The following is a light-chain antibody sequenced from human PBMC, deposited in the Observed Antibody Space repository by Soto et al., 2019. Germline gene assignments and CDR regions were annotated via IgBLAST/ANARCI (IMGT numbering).Light chain of an antibody. J-gene: IGLJ2*01. CDR3: QSYDSSLSVHVV. CDR2: GNS. Sequence: QSVLTQPPSVSGAPGQRVTIPCTGSSSNIGAGYDVHWYQQLPGTAPKLLIYGNSNRPSGVPDRFSGSKSGTSASLAITGLQAEDEADYYCQSYDSSLSVHVVFGGGTKVTVL. CDR1: SSNIGAGYD. V-gene: IGLV1-40*01.